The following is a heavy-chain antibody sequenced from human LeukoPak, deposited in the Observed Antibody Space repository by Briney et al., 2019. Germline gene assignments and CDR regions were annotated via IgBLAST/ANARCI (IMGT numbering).Heavy chain of an antibody. CDR3: AKDSGYYWFDP. CDR2: ISGSGGST. D-gene: IGHD3-10*01. J-gene: IGHJ5*02. Sequence: GGSLRLSCAASGFTFSSYAMSWVRQAPGKGLEWVSAISGSGGSTYYTDSVKGRFTISRDNAKNSLYLQMNSLRAEDTALYYCAKDSGYYWFDPWGQGTLVTVSS. CDR1: GFTFSSYA. V-gene: IGHV3-23*01.